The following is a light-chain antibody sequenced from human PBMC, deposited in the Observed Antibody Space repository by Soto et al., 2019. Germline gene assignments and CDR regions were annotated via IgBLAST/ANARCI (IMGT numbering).Light chain of an antibody. CDR2: SLN. CDR1: SSNIGSNG. CDR3: AAWDDSLSGWV. V-gene: IGLV1-44*01. Sequence: QSVLTQPPSESGTPGQRVTISCSGSSSNIGSNGVTCYQHLPGPAPKLLIYSLNQRPSGVPDRFSGSKSGTSASLAISGLQSEDEADYYWAAWDDSLSGWVFGRGTKVTVL. J-gene: IGLJ3*02.